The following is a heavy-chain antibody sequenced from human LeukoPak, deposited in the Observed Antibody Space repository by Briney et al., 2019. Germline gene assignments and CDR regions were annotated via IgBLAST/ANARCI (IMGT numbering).Heavy chain of an antibody. CDR2: ISSSSSCI. V-gene: IGHV3-21*01. CDR1: GFTFSSYS. D-gene: IGHD2-2*01. J-gene: IGHJ5*02. Sequence: KTGGSLRLSCAASGFTFSSYSVNWVRQAPGKGLEWVSSISSSSSCIYYADSVKGRFTISRDNAKNSLYLQMNSLRAEDTAVYYCARDRTMPSGFDPWGQGTLVTVSS. CDR3: ARDRTMPSGFDP.